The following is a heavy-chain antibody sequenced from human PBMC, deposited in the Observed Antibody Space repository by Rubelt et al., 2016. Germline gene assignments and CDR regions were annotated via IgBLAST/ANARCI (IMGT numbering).Heavy chain of an antibody. CDR2: VSGTGSST. CDR3: ARYCASTSCYTHYYYYYIMDV. D-gene: IGHD2-2*02. J-gene: IGHJ6*03. V-gene: IGHV3-23*01. Sequence: SGGGLVQPGGSLRLSCAVSGFTFSTTHMNWVRQAPGKGLEWVSAVSGTGSSTYYAESVKGRFTLSRDISKNTLYLQMNGLRAEDTAVYYCARYCASTSCYTHYYYYYIMDVWGIGTTVTVSS. CDR1: GFTFSTTH.